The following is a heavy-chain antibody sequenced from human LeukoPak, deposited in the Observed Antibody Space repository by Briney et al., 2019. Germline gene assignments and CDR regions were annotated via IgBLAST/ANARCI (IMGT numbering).Heavy chain of an antibody. CDR2: IKSRADGGTT. D-gene: IGHD3-22*01. Sequence: GGSLRLSCAGSRLPFSIAWMTWVRQAPAKGPEWVGRIKSRADGGTTDYAAPVKGRFAISRDDSKSTVYLQMNSLRTEDTAVYYCNTPVHYSDSRFDFWGQGTLFTVSS. J-gene: IGHJ4*02. V-gene: IGHV3-15*01. CDR1: RLPFSIAW. CDR3: NTPVHYSDSRFDF.